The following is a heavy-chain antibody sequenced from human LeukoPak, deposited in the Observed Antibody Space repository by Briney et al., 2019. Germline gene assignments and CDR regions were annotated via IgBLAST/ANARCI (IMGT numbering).Heavy chain of an antibody. CDR2: ISSAGSVT. D-gene: IGHD6-19*01. V-gene: IGHV3-23*01. CDR3: AKHRLPVAGSPSKNPTAYFED. J-gene: IGHJ4*02. Sequence: PGGSLRLSRAASGLTFTSHSMIWVRQAPGKGLEWVSAISSAGSVTFYADSVKGRFTVSRDQSKNTLSLQMDSLRVEDTAVYYCAKHRLPVAGSPSKNPTAYFEDWGQGTLVTVSS. CDR1: GLTFTSHS.